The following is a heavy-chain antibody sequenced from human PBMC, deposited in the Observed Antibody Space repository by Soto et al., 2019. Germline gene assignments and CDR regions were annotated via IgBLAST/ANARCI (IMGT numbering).Heavy chain of an antibody. CDR2: INWKSDI. CDR1: GFTFDDNA. D-gene: IGHD1-26*01. J-gene: IGHJ6*02. Sequence: PGGSLRLSCAVSGFTFDDNAMHWVRQAPEKGLEWVSGINWKSDIGYADSVKGRFTISRDNAENSLYLQMNSLRAEDTALYYCARDKRWELRLDQHNGMDVWGQGTTVTVSS. CDR3: ARDKRWELRLDQHNGMDV. V-gene: IGHV3-9*01.